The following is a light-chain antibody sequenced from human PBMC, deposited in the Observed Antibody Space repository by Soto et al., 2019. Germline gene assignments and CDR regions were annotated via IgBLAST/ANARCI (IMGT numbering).Light chain of an antibody. J-gene: IGKJ5*01. CDR3: LQHKSYPIT. Sequence: DIQMTQSPSAMSASVGDRVTITCRASQGISTYLAWFQQKPGKVPKRLIYEASSLQSGVPSRFSGSGSGTEFTLTISSLQPEDFATYYCLQHKSYPITFGQGTRLESK. CDR2: EAS. CDR1: QGISTY. V-gene: IGKV1-17*03.